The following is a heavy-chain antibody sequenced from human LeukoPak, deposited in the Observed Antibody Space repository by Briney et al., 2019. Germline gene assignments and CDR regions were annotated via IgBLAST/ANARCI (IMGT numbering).Heavy chain of an antibody. V-gene: IGHV1-46*01. CDR2: INASGGST. CDR3: ARAGGIYFDY. CDR1: GYTFTSYY. D-gene: IGHD3-16*01. J-gene: IGHJ4*02. Sequence: ASVKVSCKASGYTFTSYYIYWVRQAPGQGLEWMGIINASGGSTTYAQKFQGRVTMTRDTSTRTVYMELSSLRSEDTAVYYCARAGGIYFDYWGQGTLVTVSS.